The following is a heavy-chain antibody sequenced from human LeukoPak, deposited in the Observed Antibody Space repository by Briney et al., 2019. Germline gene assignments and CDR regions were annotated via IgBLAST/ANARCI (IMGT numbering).Heavy chain of an antibody. CDR2: IYPGDSDT. CDR3: ARPSWIAAAGTSYFGY. J-gene: IGHJ4*02. V-gene: IGHV5-51*01. D-gene: IGHD6-13*01. Sequence: GESLKISCKGSGYSFTSYWIGWVRQMPGKGLEWMGIIYPGDSDTRYSPSLQGQVTISADKSITTAYLQWSSLKASDTAMYYCARPSWIAAAGTSYFGYWGQGTLVTVSS. CDR1: GYSFTSYW.